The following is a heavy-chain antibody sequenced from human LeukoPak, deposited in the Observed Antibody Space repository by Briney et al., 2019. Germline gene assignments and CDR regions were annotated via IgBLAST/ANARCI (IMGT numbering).Heavy chain of an antibody. V-gene: IGHV4-59*01. CDR1: GGSISSYY. CDR3: ARKNPAYCGGDCYSYAFDI. Sequence: PSETLSLTCTVSGGSISSYYWSWIRQPPGKSLEWIGYIYYSGSTNYNPSLKSRVTISVDTSKNQFSLKLSSVTAADTAVYYCARKNPAYCGGDCYSYAFDIWGQGTMVTVSS. J-gene: IGHJ3*02. D-gene: IGHD2-21*01. CDR2: IYYSGST.